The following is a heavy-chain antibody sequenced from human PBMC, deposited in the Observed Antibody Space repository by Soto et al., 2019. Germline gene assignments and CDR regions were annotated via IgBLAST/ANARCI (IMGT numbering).Heavy chain of an antibody. D-gene: IGHD4-17*01. CDR3: ARGHDYGDYERYFDY. CDR2: IIPIFTTT. V-gene: IGHV1-69*13. J-gene: IGHJ4*02. Sequence: SVKVSCKASGGSFSTYTINWVRQAPGQGLEWMGGIIPIFTTTDYAQKFQGRVTITADESTSTAYMELSSLRSEDTAVYYCARGHDYGDYERYFDYWGQGTLVTVSS. CDR1: GGSFSTYT.